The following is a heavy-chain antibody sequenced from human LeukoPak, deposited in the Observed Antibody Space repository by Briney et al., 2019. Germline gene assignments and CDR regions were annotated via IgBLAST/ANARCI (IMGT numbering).Heavy chain of an antibody. J-gene: IGHJ5*02. CDR1: GYTFTSYG. CDR3: ARVLGHYYDSSGYYLNWFDP. D-gene: IGHD3-22*01. Sequence: ASVKVSCKASGYTFTSYGISRVRQAPGQGLEWMGWISAYNGNTNYAQKLQGRVTMTTDTSTSTAYMELRSLRSDDTAVYYCARVLGHYYDSSGYYLNWFDPWGQGTLVTVSS. V-gene: IGHV1-18*01. CDR2: ISAYNGNT.